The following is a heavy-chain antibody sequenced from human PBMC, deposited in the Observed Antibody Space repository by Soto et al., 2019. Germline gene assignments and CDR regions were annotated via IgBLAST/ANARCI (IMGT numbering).Heavy chain of an antibody. CDR1: EFTFRSYG. CDR2: ISYDGSLQ. J-gene: IGHJ6*02. CDR3: ANLWGDGYNLGQDYNGMDV. V-gene: IGHV3-33*05. Sequence: QVRLVESGGGVVQPGKSLRLSCTTSEFTFRSYGMHWVRQAPGKGLEWLAVISYDGSLQYYAAAVKGRFTISRDNSKNTLYLEMNSLRAEDTAVYYCANLWGDGYNLGQDYNGMDVWGQGTTVIVSS. D-gene: IGHD5-12*01.